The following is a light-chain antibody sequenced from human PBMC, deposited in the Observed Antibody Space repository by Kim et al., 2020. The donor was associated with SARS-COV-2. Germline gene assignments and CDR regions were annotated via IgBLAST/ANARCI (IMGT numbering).Light chain of an antibody. J-gene: IGLJ2*01. Sequence: VALEKAARITCVGNNMGSKSVSWNQQKPGQAPGLVIYRDSKRPSGIPERFSGSNSGNTATLTISRAQAGDEADYYCQAWDSSTEVFGGGTKLTVL. CDR1: NMGSKS. CDR3: QAWDSSTEV. CDR2: RDS. V-gene: IGLV3-9*01.